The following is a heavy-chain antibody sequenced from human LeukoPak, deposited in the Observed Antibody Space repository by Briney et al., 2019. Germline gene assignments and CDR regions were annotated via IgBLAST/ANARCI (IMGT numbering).Heavy chain of an antibody. V-gene: IGHV4-34*01. CDR1: GVSFTGYH. CDR2: INHRGHP. D-gene: IGHD3-22*01. Sequence: PSETLSLTCAVYGVSFTGYHWNWLRQSPQRGLEWVGEINHRGHPHYNPSLESRLTISVDTSKNQFSLTLRSVTGADTAVYYCARDPTTVVSVPYYFDFWGQGTPVTVSS. J-gene: IGHJ4*02. CDR3: ARDPTTVVSVPYYFDF.